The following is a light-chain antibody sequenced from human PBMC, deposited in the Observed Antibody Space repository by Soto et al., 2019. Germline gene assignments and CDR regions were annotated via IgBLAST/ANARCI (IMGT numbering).Light chain of an antibody. CDR3: QQRSNWHRT. V-gene: IGKV3-11*01. Sequence: EIVLTQSPATLSLSPGERATLSCRASQSVSSYLAWYQQKPGQAPRLLIYDASNRATGSPARFSGSGSGTDFTLTISSLEPEDFAVYYCQQRSNWHRTFGQGTKVEIK. J-gene: IGKJ1*01. CDR1: QSVSSY. CDR2: DAS.